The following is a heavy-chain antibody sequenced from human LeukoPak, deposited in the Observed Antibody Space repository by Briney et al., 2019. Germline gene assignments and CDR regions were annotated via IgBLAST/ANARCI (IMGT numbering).Heavy chain of an antibody. V-gene: IGHV4-59*01. CDR1: GGSINGYY. D-gene: IGHD4-11*01. CDR3: ARGEALYSNYGFDY. Sequence: PSETLSLTCTVSGGSINGYYWSLIRQPPGKGLEWIGYIYYSGSTNYNPSLKRRVTISIDTSKNQFSLKLTSVTAADTAVYYCARGEALYSNYGFDYWGQGTLVTVSS. J-gene: IGHJ4*02. CDR2: IYYSGST.